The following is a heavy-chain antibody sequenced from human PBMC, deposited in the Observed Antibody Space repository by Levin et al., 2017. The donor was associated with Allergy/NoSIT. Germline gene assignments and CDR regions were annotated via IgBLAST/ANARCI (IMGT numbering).Heavy chain of an antibody. Sequence: SETLSLTCTVSGASINSYYWNWIRQPPGRGLEWIGYIYYSGSTKYNPSLQSRVTISVYTSKNQFSLKLSSVTAADTAVYYCARASIRSSWSSNFDYWGQGTLVTVSS. CDR2: IYYSGST. CDR1: GASINSYY. CDR3: ARASIRSSWSSNFDY. J-gene: IGHJ4*02. D-gene: IGHD6-13*01. V-gene: IGHV4-59*01.